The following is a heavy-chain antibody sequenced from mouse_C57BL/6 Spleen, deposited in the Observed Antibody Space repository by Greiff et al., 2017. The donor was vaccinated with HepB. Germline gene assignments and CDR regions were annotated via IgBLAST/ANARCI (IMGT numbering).Heavy chain of an antibody. J-gene: IGHJ4*01. CDR1: GYTFTSYW. Sequence: QVHVKQPGAELVKPGASVKLSCTASGYTFTSYWMHWVHQRPGQGLEWIGMIHPNSGSTNYNEKFKSKATLTVDKSSSTAYMQLSSLTSEDSAVYNCARAVTTVAYAMDYWGQGTSVTVSS. V-gene: IGHV1-64*01. D-gene: IGHD1-1*01. CDR3: ARAVTTVAYAMDY. CDR2: IHPNSGST.